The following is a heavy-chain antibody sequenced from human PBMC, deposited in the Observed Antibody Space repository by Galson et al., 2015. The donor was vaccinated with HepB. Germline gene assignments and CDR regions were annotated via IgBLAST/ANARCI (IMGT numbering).Heavy chain of an antibody. CDR2: IYWDGDK. Sequence: PALVKPTQTLTLTCTFSGFSLTTSGVGVAWVRQPPGKALEWLALIYWDGDKRFSPSLKERPTITKDISKNQVVITMTNMDPLDTATYYCARFNSGWFAPGNLNDVFDIWGQGTKVSVSS. V-gene: IGHV2-5*02. CDR1: GFSLTTSGVG. CDR3: ARFNSGWFAPGNLNDVFDI. J-gene: IGHJ3*02. D-gene: IGHD6-19*01.